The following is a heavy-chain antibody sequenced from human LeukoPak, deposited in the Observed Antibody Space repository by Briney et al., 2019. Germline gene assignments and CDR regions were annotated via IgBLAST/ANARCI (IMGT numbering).Heavy chain of an antibody. D-gene: IGHD1-26*01. CDR2: ISYDGSNK. CDR1: GFTFSSYA. V-gene: IGHV3-30*04. Sequence: GGSLRLSCAASGFTFSSYAMHWVRQAPGKGLEWVAVISYDGSNKYYADSVKGRFTISRDNSKNTLYLQMNSLRAEDTAVYYCVGSYYFYFDYWGQGTLVTVSS. J-gene: IGHJ4*02. CDR3: VGSYYFYFDY.